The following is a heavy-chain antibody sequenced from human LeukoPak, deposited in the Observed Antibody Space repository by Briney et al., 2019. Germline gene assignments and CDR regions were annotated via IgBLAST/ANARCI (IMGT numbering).Heavy chain of an antibody. CDR1: GFTFSGYA. D-gene: IGHD3-10*01. CDR3: AKDQELLWFGELLYPGFFDP. V-gene: IGHV3-23*01. Sequence: AGGSLRLSCAASGFTFSGYAMSWVRQAPGKGLEWVSAISGSGGNTYYADSVKGRFTISRDNSKDTLYLQMSSLRAEDTAVYYCAKDQELLWFGELLYPGFFDPWGQGTLVTVSS. J-gene: IGHJ5*02. CDR2: ISGSGGNT.